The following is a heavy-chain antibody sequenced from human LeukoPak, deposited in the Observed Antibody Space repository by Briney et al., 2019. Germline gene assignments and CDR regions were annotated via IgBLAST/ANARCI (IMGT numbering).Heavy chain of an antibody. Sequence: SGAPSLPFTGPGGSIYRHYWGWVPQPPGKGLEWSGYIYYSGSTNYNPSLKSRVTISVATSKNQFSLKLTSVTAADSAVYYCARDRWLGYWGQGTLVTVSS. CDR2: IYYSGST. CDR1: GGSIYRHY. J-gene: IGHJ4*02. CDR3: ARDRWLGY. V-gene: IGHV4-59*11. D-gene: IGHD6-19*01.